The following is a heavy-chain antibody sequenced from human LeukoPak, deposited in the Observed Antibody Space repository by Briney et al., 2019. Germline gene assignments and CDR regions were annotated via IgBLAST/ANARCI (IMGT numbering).Heavy chain of an antibody. CDR3: ARDGGGYELDY. Sequence: PGGSLRLSCAASGFSFSGEAMHWVRQAPGKGLEWVTVISNDGNKKQYADSVKGRFTISRDNSKNRVYLQMNSLRAGDTAVYYCARDGGGYELDYWGQGTLVTVSS. CDR1: GFSFSGEA. V-gene: IGHV3-30-3*01. CDR2: ISNDGNKK. J-gene: IGHJ4*02. D-gene: IGHD5-12*01.